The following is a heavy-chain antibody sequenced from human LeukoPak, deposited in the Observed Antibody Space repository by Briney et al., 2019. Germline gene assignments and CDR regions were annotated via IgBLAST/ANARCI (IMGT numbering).Heavy chain of an antibody. V-gene: IGHV1-69*02. D-gene: IGHD3-10*01. CDR3: ARAGSDTYGDYFDH. Sequence: GASVKVSCKASGGTFSSYTISWVRQAPGQGLEWMGRIIPILGIANYAQKFQGRVTITADKSTSTAYMELSSLRSEDTAVYYCARAGSDTYGDYFDHWGQGTLVTVSS. J-gene: IGHJ4*02. CDR1: GGTFSSYT. CDR2: IIPILGIA.